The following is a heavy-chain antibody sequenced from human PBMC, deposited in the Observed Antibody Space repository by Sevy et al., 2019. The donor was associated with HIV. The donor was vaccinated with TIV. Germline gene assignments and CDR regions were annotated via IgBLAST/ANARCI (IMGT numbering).Heavy chain of an antibody. Sequence: GGCLRLSCAASGFTFSSYAMHWVRQAPGKGLEWVVVISYDGSNKYYADTVKGRFTISRDNSKNTLYLQMNSLRAEDTAVYYCARVYYSRGYYFDYWGQGTLVTVSS. CDR3: ARVYYSRGYYFDY. J-gene: IGHJ4*02. CDR2: ISYDGSNK. D-gene: IGHD6-13*01. V-gene: IGHV3-30*04. CDR1: GFTFSSYA.